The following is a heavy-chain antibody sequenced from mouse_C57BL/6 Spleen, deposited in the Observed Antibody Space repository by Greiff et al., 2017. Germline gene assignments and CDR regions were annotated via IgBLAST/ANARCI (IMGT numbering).Heavy chain of an antibody. D-gene: IGHD2-12*01. V-gene: IGHV7-3*01. CDR2: IRNKANGYTT. J-gene: IGHJ2*01. CDR1: GFTFTDYY. Sequence: EVKLVESGGGLVQPGGSLSLSCAASGFTFTDYYMSWVRQPPGKALEWLGFIRNKANGYTTEYSASVKGRFTISRDNSQRILYLQMNALRADDSATYCCARYNDDYFDYWGQGTTLTVSS. CDR3: ARYNDDYFDY.